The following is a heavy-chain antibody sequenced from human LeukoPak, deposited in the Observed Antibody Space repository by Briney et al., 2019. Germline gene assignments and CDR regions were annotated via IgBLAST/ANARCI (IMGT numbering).Heavy chain of an antibody. J-gene: IGHJ4*02. CDR1: GGTFSSYA. CDR2: IIPIFGTA. V-gene: IGHV1-69*05. D-gene: IGHD3-3*01. Sequence: ASVKVSCKASGGTFSSYAISWVRQAPGQGLEWMGGIIPIFGTANYAQKFQGRVTITTGESTSTAYMELSSLRSEDTAVYYCASALPMGGYYHRGFDYWGQGTLVTVSS. CDR3: ASALPMGGYYHRGFDY.